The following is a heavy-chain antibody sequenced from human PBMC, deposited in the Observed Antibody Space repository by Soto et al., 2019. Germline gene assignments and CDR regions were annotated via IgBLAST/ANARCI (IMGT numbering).Heavy chain of an antibody. D-gene: IGHD3-3*01. CDR2: IYHSGSA. Sequence: ETLSLTCDVSGYSISGGFYWGWIRQPPGKGLECIANIYHSGSAYYTPSLKTRVTTSVDTSKNQISLRLNSVTAADTAVYFCARVRIFAYWLEPWGKGIQVTVSS. V-gene: IGHV4-38-2*01. CDR1: GYSISGGFY. CDR3: ARVRIFAYWLEP. J-gene: IGHJ5*02.